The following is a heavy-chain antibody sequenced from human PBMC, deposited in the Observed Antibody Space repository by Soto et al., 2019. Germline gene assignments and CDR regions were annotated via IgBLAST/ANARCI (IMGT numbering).Heavy chain of an antibody. D-gene: IGHD6-6*01. J-gene: IGHJ3*02. CDR1: GFTFSSYA. Sequence: QVQLVESGGGVVQPGRSLRLSCAASGFTFSSYAMHWVRQAPGKGLEWVAVISYDGSNKYYADSVKGRFTISRDNSKNTLYLQMNSLRAEDTAVYYCARGGLEYSSSEGAFDIWGQGTMVTVSS. CDR2: ISYDGSNK. V-gene: IGHV3-30-3*01. CDR3: ARGGLEYSSSEGAFDI.